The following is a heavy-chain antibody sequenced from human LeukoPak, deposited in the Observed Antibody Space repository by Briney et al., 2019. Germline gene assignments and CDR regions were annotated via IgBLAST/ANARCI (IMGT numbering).Heavy chain of an antibody. CDR1: GYTLTELS. J-gene: IGHJ3*02. CDR2: SDPEDGET. Sequence: ASVKVSCKVSGYTLTELSMHWMRQAPGKGLEWMGGSDPEDGETIYAQKFQGTVTMTEDTSTATAYMELSSMRSEDTAVYYCATVGIVGATGLGAFDIWGQGTMVTVSS. CDR3: ATVGIVGATGLGAFDI. V-gene: IGHV1-24*01. D-gene: IGHD1-26*01.